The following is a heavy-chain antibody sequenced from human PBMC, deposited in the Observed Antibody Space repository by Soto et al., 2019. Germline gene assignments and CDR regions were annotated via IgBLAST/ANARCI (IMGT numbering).Heavy chain of an antibody. CDR2: LRHKIYNYTT. CDR3: TRAGMWTTPYYSDS. J-gene: IGHJ4*02. D-gene: IGHD2-21*01. V-gene: IGHV3-72*01. Sequence: GGTLRLSCAASAFTFSDHYMDRVRQAPGKGLERVSRLRHKIYNYTTEYASSVKGRFTISRDNSRNSLYLQMSSLKTEDTAMYYCTRAGMWTTPYYSDSWGQGTLVTVSS. CDR1: AFTFSDHY.